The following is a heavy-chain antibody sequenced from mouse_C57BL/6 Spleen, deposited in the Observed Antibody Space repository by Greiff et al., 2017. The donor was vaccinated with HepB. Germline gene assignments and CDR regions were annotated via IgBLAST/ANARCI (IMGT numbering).Heavy chain of an antibody. V-gene: IGHV1-85*01. D-gene: IGHD4-1*01. Sequence: VQLQQSGPELVKPGASVKLSCKASGYTFTSYDINWVKQRPGQGLEWIGWIYPRDGSTKYNEKFKGKATLTVDTSSSTAYMELHSLTSEDSAVYFCARGGSTGTSWFAYWGQRTLVTVSA. CDR1: GYTFTSYD. J-gene: IGHJ3*01. CDR2: IYPRDGST. CDR3: ARGGSTGTSWFAY.